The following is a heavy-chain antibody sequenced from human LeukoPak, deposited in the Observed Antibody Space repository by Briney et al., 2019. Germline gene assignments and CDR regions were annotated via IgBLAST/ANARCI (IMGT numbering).Heavy chain of an antibody. D-gene: IGHD3-3*01. CDR2: IKANIDGGTT. V-gene: IGHV3-15*01. J-gene: IGHJ4*02. Sequence: GGSLILSCAASGFSFSTAWMVWVRQTPGQGLEWVGRIKANIDGGTTDFAAPVKGRFTISRDDVRKMVYLQMNSLKADDTGVYYCTTDFSHFDFSSGFYSYWGQGTLVAVSS. CDR3: TTDFSHFDFSSGFYSY. CDR1: GFSFSTAW.